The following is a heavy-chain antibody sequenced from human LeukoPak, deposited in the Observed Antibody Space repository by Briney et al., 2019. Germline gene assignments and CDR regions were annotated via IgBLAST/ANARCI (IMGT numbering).Heavy chain of an antibody. Sequence: GGSLRLSCAASRFTISGHAMSWLRQAPGKGLEWVSAISGSSEVTYYADSVKGRFTISRDNSKNTLYLQMNSLRAEDTAVYYCARSADYFDGMDVWGQGTTVTVSS. CDR1: RFTISGHA. D-gene: IGHD6-13*01. V-gene: IGHV3-23*01. J-gene: IGHJ6*02. CDR2: ISGSSEVT. CDR3: ARSADYFDGMDV.